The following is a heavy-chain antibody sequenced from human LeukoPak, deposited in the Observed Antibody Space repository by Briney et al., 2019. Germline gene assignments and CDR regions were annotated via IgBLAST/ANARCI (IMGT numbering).Heavy chain of an antibody. V-gene: IGHV4-61*08. CDR2: IYYSGST. CDR3: ARADQRYYYDSSGYYFDY. Sequence: PSETLSLTCAVSGGSISSGGYSWSWIRQPPGKGPEWIGYIYYSGSTYYNPSLKSRVTISVDTSKNQFSLKLSSVTAADTAVYYCARADQRYYYDSSGYYFDYWGQGTLVTVSS. J-gene: IGHJ4*02. CDR1: GGSISSGGYS. D-gene: IGHD3-22*01.